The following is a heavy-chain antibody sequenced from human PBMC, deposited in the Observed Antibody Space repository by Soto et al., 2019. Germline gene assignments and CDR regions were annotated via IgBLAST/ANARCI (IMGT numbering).Heavy chain of an antibody. CDR2: IYKSTTT. J-gene: IGHJ5*01. CDR3: ARGRYCLTGRCFPNWFDS. Sequence: SETLSLTCSVSGDSISTVDYFWAWIRQPPGQALEYIGYIYKSTTTYYNPSFESRVAISLDTSKSQFSLTVTSVTAADTAVYFCARGRYCLTGRCFPNWFDSWGQGTLVTV. CDR1: GDSISTVDYF. V-gene: IGHV4-30-4*01. D-gene: IGHD2-15*01.